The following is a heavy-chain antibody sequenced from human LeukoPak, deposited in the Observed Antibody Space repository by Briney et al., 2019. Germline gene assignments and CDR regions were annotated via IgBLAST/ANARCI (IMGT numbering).Heavy chain of an antibody. CDR2: ISYDGSNK. J-gene: IGHJ4*02. Sequence: PGRSLRLSCAASGFTFSSYAMHWVRQAPGKGLEWVAVISYDGSNKYYADSVKGRFTISRDNSKNTLYLQMNSLRAEDTAVYYCARLGYSSSWYHDYWGQGTLVTVSS. CDR3: ARLGYSSSWYHDY. CDR1: GFTFSSYA. V-gene: IGHV3-30*04. D-gene: IGHD6-13*01.